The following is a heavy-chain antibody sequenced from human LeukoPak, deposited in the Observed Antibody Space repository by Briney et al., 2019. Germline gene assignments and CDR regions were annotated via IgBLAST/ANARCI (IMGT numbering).Heavy chain of an antibody. CDR3: AREGYDSWSGYYTNYYYGMDV. Sequence: SETLSLTCTVSGGSISSYYWSWIRQPPGKGLEWIGYIYYSGSTNYNPSLKSRVTISVDTSKNQFSLKLSSVTAADTAVYYCAREGYDSWSGYYTNYYYGMDVWGQGTTVTVSS. CDR1: GGSISSYY. D-gene: IGHD3-3*01. V-gene: IGHV4-59*01. CDR2: IYYSGST. J-gene: IGHJ6*02.